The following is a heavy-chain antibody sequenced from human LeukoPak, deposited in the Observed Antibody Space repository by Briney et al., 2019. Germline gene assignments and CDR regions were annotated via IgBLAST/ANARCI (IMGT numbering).Heavy chain of an antibody. J-gene: IGHJ6*03. CDR2: IYTSGST. Sequence: KSSETLSLTCTVSGGSISSYYWSWIRQPAGKGLEWIGRIYTSGSTNYNPSLKSRVTMSVGTSKNQFSLKLSSVTAADTAVYYCARVVVVPAATILYYYYYYMDVWGKGTTVTVSS. V-gene: IGHV4-4*07. D-gene: IGHD2-2*01. CDR3: ARVVVVPAATILYYYYYYMDV. CDR1: GGSISSYY.